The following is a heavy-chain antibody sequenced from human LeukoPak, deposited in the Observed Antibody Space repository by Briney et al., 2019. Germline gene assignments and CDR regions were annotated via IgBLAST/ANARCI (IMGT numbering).Heavy chain of an antibody. CDR3: ATALYYDSSVMGGYFDY. CDR1: GYSFTSNW. D-gene: IGHD3-22*01. V-gene: IGHV5-51*01. J-gene: IGHJ4*02. Sequence: GESLKISCKGSGYSFTSNWIGWVRQMPGKGLEWMGIIYPGDSDTGYSPSFQGQVTISADKSISTAYLQWSGLKASDTAMYYCATALYYDSSVMGGYFDYWGQGTLVTVSS. CDR2: IYPGDSDT.